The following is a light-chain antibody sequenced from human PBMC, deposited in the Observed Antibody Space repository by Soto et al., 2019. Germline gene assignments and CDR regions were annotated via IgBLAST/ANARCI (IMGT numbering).Light chain of an antibody. J-gene: IGLJ3*02. Sequence: QSVLTQPPSVSGAPGQRVTISCTGSSSNIGAGPDVHWYQQVPGTAPKLLVSGNTNRPSGVPDRFSGSNSGTSASLAITGLQAEDEADYYCQSFDSSLNGWVFGGGTKLTVL. V-gene: IGLV1-40*01. CDR1: SSNIGAGPD. CDR3: QSFDSSLNGWV. CDR2: GNT.